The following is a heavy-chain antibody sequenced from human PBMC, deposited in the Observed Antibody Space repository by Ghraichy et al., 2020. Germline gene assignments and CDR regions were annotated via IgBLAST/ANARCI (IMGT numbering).Heavy chain of an antibody. CDR3: TRRLGGSSEIDY. CDR1: GGSISDNY. J-gene: IGHJ4*02. D-gene: IGHD6-6*01. CDR2: IYYSGST. Sequence: SETLSLTCTVSGGSISDNYWGWIRQPPGKGLEWIGNIYYSGSTHYNPSLKSRVTMSVDTSKKQFSLKLSSVTAADTAVYYCTRRLGGSSEIDYWGQATLVTVSS. V-gene: IGHV4-39*01.